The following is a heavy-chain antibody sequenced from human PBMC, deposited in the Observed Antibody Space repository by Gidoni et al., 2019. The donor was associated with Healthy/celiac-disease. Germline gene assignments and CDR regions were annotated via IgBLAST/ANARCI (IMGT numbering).Heavy chain of an antibody. CDR3: ARDHRDYDFWSGYSSKSYFDY. CDR2: ISSDSRYI. V-gene: IGHV3-21*01. Sequence: EVQLVESGGGLVKPGGSLRLSCAASGFTFSSYSMNWVRQAPGKGLEWVSSISSDSRYIYYVDSLKGRFTISRDNAKNSLYLQINSLRAEDTAVYYCARDHRDYDFWSGYSSKSYFDYWGQGTLVTVSS. CDR1: GFTFSSYS. D-gene: IGHD3-3*01. J-gene: IGHJ4*02.